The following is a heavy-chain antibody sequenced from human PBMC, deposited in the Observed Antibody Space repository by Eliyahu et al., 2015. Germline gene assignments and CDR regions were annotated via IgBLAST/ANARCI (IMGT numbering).Heavy chain of an antibody. J-gene: IGHJ4*02. CDR2: ISSSSSYI. D-gene: IGHD3-9*01. Sequence: EVQLVESGGGLVKPGGSLRLSCAASGFTFXSYSXNWVRQAPGKGLEWVSSISSSSSYIYYADSVKGRFTISRDNAKNSLYLQMNSLRAEDTAVYYCARDMDILTFPFTRKTGFDYWGQGTLVTVSS. CDR1: GFTFXSYS. CDR3: ARDMDILTFPFTRKTGFDY. V-gene: IGHV3-21*01.